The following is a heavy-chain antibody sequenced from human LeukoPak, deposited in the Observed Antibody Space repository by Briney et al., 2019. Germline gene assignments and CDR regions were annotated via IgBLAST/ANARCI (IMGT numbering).Heavy chain of an antibody. J-gene: IGHJ4*02. Sequence: SETLSLTCAVYGGSFSGYYWSWIRQPPGKGLEWIGHIYTSGGTNYNPSLKSRITISVDTSKNQFSLKLTSVTAADTAVYYCARERGGYLVFDYWGQGTLITVSS. D-gene: IGHD5-12*01. CDR1: GGSFSGYY. V-gene: IGHV4-4*08. CDR2: IYTSGGT. CDR3: ARERGGYLVFDY.